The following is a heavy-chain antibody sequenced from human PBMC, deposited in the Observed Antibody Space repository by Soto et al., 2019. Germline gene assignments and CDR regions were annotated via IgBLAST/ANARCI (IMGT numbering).Heavy chain of an antibody. V-gene: IGHV1-3*01. CDR3: ARGETPYYDSSGYPLDY. CDR2: INAGNGNT. D-gene: IGHD3-22*01. J-gene: IGHJ4*02. Sequence: ASVKVSCKASGYTFTSYAMHWVRQAPGQRLEWMGWINAGNGNTKYSQKFQGRVTITRDTSASTAYMELSSLRSEDTAVYYCARGETPYYDSSGYPLDYWGQGTLVTVSS. CDR1: GYTFTSYA.